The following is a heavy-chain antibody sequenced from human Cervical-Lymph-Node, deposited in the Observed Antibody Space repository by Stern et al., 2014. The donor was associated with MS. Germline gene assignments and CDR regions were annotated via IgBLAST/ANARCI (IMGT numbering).Heavy chain of an antibody. D-gene: IGHD2-21*01. CDR3: FAFGDF. Sequence: HRGRSGGGLFQPGGPLGLSWVISGFHFNHFARTWVRQAHAKGLEWGTMVPFHGHNKFYEDSVKGRSLFSHNTFRNTLDLTMNSLRVEDTALYYCFAFGDFWGQGTLVTVSS. CDR1: GFHFNHFA. J-gene: IGHJ4*02. CDR2: VPFHGHNK. V-gene: IGHV3-30-3*01.